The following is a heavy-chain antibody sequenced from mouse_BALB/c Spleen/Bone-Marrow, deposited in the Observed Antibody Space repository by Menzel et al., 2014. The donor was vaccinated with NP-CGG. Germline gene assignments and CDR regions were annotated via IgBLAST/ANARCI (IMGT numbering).Heavy chain of an antibody. CDR2: IDPENGDT. J-gene: IGHJ2*01. Sequence: VQLQQPGAELVRSGASVKLSCTASGFNIKDHYMYWVKQRPEQGLEWIRWIDPENGDTEYAPKFQGKATMTADTSSNTAYLQLSSLTSEDTAVYLCASYDYGYYFDYWGQGTTLTVSS. D-gene: IGHD2-4*01. CDR1: GFNIKDHY. V-gene: IGHV14-4*02. CDR3: ASYDYGYYFDY.